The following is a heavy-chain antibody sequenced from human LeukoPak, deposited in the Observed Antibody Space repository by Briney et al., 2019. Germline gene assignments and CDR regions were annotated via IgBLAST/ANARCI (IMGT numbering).Heavy chain of an antibody. CDR2: ISGSGGST. CDR1: GFTFSSYA. J-gene: IGHJ2*01. Sequence: GGSLRLSCAASGFTFSSYAMSWVRQAPGKGLEWVSAISGSGGSTYYADSVKGRFTISRDNSKNTLYLQMNSLRAEDTAVYYCARGWPLWSGDDSSSNWYFDLWGRGTLVTVSS. D-gene: IGHD3-10*01. V-gene: IGHV3-23*01. CDR3: ARGWPLWSGDDSSSNWYFDL.